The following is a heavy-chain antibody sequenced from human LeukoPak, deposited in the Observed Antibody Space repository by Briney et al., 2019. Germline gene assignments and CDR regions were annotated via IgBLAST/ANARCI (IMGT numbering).Heavy chain of an antibody. Sequence: GGSLRLSCAASGFTFSSYGMHWVRQAPGKGLEWVAVIWYDGSNKYYADSVKGRFTISRDNSKNTLYLQMNSLRAEDTAVNYCARASGVAAAGYYYYYMDVWGKGTTVTVSS. CDR1: GFTFSSYG. D-gene: IGHD6-13*01. V-gene: IGHV3-33*01. CDR3: ARASGVAAAGYYYYYMDV. J-gene: IGHJ6*03. CDR2: IWYDGSNK.